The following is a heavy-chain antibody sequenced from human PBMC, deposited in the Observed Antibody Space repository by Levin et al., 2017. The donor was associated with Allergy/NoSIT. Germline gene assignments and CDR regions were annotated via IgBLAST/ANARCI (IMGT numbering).Heavy chain of an antibody. CDR2: IDWDDDE. V-gene: IGHV2-70*11. CDR3: ARSEYSSSSGGNYYYGMDV. D-gene: IGHD6-6*01. J-gene: IGHJ6*02. Sequence: GSGPTLVKPTQTLTLTCTFSGFSLTTTKMCVSWIRQPPGKALEWLARIDWDDDEYYSTSLKTRLTISKDTSKNQVVLTMTDMDPVDTATYYCARSEYSSSSGGNYYYGMDVWGQGTTVTVSS. CDR1: GFSLTTTKMC.